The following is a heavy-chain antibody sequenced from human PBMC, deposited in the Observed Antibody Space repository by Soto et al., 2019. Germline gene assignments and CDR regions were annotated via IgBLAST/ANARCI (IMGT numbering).Heavy chain of an antibody. CDR3: AREDYSNFDY. CDR2: ISSSSSYI. V-gene: IGHV3-21*01. Sequence: KAGGSLRLSCAASGFTFSSYSMNWVRQAPGKGLEWVSSISSSSSYIYSADSVKGRFTISRDNAKNSLYLQMNSLRAEDTAVYYCAREDYSNFDYWGQGTLVTVS. CDR1: GFTFSSYS. J-gene: IGHJ4*02. D-gene: IGHD4-4*01.